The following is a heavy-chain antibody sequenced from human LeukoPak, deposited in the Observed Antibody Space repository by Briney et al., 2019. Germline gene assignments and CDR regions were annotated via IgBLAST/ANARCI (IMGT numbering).Heavy chain of an antibody. J-gene: IGHJ4*02. CDR1: GGTFSSYA. D-gene: IGHD3-22*01. V-gene: IGHV1-69*13. CDR3: ARPSYYYDSSGYYGSVSFDY. CDR2: IIPIFGTA. Sequence: SVKVSCKASGGTFSSYAISWVRQAPGQGLEWMGGIIPIFGTANYAQKFQGRVTITADESTSTAYMELSSLRSEDTAVYYCARPSYYYDSSGYYGSVSFDYWGQGTLVTVSS.